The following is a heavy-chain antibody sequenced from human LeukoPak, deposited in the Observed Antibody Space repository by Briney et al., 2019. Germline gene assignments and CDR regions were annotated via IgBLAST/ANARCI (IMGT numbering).Heavy chain of an antibody. J-gene: IGHJ4*02. Sequence: GESLKISCKGSGYSFTSYWIGWVRQTPGKGLEWMGIIYPGDSDTRYSPSFQGQVTISADKSISTAYLQWSSLKASDTAMYYCASTIVYYGSGSYYSYWGQGTLVTVSS. CDR2: IYPGDSDT. CDR1: GYSFTSYW. CDR3: ASTIVYYGSGSYYSY. D-gene: IGHD3-10*01. V-gene: IGHV5-51*01.